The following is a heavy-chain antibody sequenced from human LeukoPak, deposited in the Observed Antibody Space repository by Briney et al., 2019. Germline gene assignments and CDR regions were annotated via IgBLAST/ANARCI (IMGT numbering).Heavy chain of an antibody. CDR2: MNPNSGNT. D-gene: IGHD5-18*01. Sequence: WVRQXXXQGLEWMVCMNPNSGNTGYAQKFQGRVTMTRNTSISTAYMELSSLRSEDTAVYYCAREADTAIDYWGQGTLVTVSS. CDR3: AREADTAIDY. V-gene: IGHV1-8*01. J-gene: IGHJ4*02.